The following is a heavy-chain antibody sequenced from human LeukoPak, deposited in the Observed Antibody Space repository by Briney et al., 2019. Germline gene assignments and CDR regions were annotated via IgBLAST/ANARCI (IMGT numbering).Heavy chain of an antibody. CDR1: GFTFSSYE. CDR2: ISSSGSTK. V-gene: IGHV3-48*03. CDR3: ARESVDWFDP. J-gene: IGHJ5*02. Sequence: PGGSLRLSCAASGFTFSSYEMNWVRQAPGTGLEWVSYISSSGSTKYYADSVKGRFTISRGNAKNSLYLQMNSLRAEDTAVYYCARESVDWFDPWGQGTLVTVSS.